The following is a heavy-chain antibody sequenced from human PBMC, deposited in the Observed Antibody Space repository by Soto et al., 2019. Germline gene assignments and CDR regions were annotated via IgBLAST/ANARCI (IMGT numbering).Heavy chain of an antibody. Sequence: EVQLVESGGGLVQPGGSLRLSCAASGFTFSSYSMNWVRQAPGKGLEWLSYISSSISTMHYADSVKGRFTISRDNSKNTLFLQMNSLRVEDTAVYYCAKRGAAAGDFDYWGQGTLVTVSS. CDR3: AKRGAAAGDFDY. CDR1: GFTFSSYS. J-gene: IGHJ4*02. CDR2: ISSSISTM. D-gene: IGHD6-13*01. V-gene: IGHV3-48*01.